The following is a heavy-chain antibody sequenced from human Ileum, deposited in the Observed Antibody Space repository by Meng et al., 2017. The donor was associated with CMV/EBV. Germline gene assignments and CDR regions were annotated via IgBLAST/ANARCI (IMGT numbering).Heavy chain of an antibody. J-gene: IGHJ6*02. CDR1: GFTFSYYD. CDR3: VRELLPARGYYGMHV. D-gene: IGHD1-26*01. V-gene: IGHV3-48*03. CDR2: ISSGSAKM. Sequence: GGSLRLSCSASGFTFSYYDMNWVRQAPGKGLEWISYISSGSAKMYYAESVKGGLTISRDNARNSLYLQMNSLRGEDTAVYYCVRELLPARGYYGMHVWGQGTTVTVSS.